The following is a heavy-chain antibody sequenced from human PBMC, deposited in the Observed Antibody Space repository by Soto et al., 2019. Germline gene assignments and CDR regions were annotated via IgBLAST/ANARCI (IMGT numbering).Heavy chain of an antibody. D-gene: IGHD3-10*01. CDR2: SRDKAHSYTT. V-gene: IGHV3-72*01. CDR3: VGAPTRGSGTFHFHY. CDR1: EITFTDHY. Sequence: GGSLRLSGAASEITFTDHYMDWVRQAPGKGLEWVGRSRDKAHSYTTEYAASVKGRFTVSRDDSKNSVYLQTNSLQIEDTAVYYCVGAPTRGSGTFHFHYWGQGTLVTVSS. J-gene: IGHJ4*02.